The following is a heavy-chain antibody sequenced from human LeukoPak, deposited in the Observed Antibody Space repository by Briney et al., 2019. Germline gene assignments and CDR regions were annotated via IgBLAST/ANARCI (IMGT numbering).Heavy chain of an antibody. D-gene: IGHD3/OR15-3a*01. Sequence: PGGSLRLSCAASGFTFSGYSMTWVRQAPGKGLEWVSYISSSSSTIYYADSVKGRFTISRDNAKNSLYLQMNSLRADDTAVYYCVRDLDSGVNYVEYWGQGTLVTVSS. CDR2: ISSSSSTI. J-gene: IGHJ4*02. CDR3: VRDLDSGVNYVEY. V-gene: IGHV3-48*04. CDR1: GFTFSGYS.